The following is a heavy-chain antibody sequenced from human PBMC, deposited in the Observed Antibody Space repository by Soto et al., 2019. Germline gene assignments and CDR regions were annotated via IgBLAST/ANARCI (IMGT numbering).Heavy chain of an antibody. V-gene: IGHV3-48*01. Sequence: GGSLRLSCAASGFTFSSYSMNWVHQAPGKGLEWVSYISGSSIIIYYADSVKGRFTISRDNAKNSLYLQMNSLRAEDTAVYYCARAPPGIAAEIDSWGQGTLVTVSS. CDR2: ISGSSIII. D-gene: IGHD6-13*01. CDR1: GFTFSSYS. CDR3: ARAPPGIAAEIDS. J-gene: IGHJ4*02.